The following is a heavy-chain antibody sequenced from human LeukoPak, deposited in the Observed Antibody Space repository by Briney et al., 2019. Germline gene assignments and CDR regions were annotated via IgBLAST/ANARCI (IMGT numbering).Heavy chain of an antibody. V-gene: IGHV5-51*01. CDR2: IYPGDSDT. Sequence: GESLQISCKGSAYSFTSYWIGWVRQMPGKGLEWMGIIYPGDSDTTYSPSFERHVTISADKSISTAYLQWSSLKASDTAMYYCARPSPDWLLGAFDIWGQGTMVTVSS. CDR1: AYSFTSYW. J-gene: IGHJ3*02. CDR3: ARPSPDWLLGAFDI. D-gene: IGHD3-9*01.